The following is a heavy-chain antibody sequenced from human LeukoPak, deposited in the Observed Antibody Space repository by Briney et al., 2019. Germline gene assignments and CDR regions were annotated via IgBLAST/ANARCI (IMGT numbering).Heavy chain of an antibody. J-gene: IGHJ4*02. Sequence: SVKASCKASGGTFSSYAISWVRQAPGQGLEWMGRIIPIFGTANYAQKFQGRVTITTDESTSTAYMELSSLRSEDTAVYYCARDYYGSGSWGSTYYYFDYWGQGTLVTVSS. V-gene: IGHV1-69*05. CDR3: ARDYYGSGSWGSTYYYFDY. D-gene: IGHD3-10*01. CDR1: GGTFSSYA. CDR2: IIPIFGTA.